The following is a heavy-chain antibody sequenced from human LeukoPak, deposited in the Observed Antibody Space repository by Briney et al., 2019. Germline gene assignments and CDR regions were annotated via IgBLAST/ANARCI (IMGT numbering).Heavy chain of an antibody. CDR1: GFTFSSYN. J-gene: IGHJ4*02. V-gene: IGHV3-21*01. CDR2: ISSSSSYI. D-gene: IGHD3-3*01. Sequence: PGGSLRLSCAASGFTFSSYNMNWVRQAPGKGLEWVSSISSSSSYIYYADSVKGRFTISRDNAKNSLYLQMNSLRAEDTAVYYCARPNTISYYDFWSGPNDYWGQGTLVTVSS. CDR3: ARPNTISYYDFWSGPNDY.